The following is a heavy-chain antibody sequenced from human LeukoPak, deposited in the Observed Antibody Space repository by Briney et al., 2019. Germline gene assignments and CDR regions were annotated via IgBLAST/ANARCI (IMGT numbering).Heavy chain of an antibody. CDR3: ASEYKYDSSGANAFDI. Sequence: ASVKVSCKASGYTLTGHYIHWVRQAPGQGLEWMGWIHPNTGGTKYAQKFQGRVTMTRDASSSTAYMELSSLRSADTAVYYCASEYKYDSSGANAFDIWSQGTMVTVSS. J-gene: IGHJ3*02. CDR2: IHPNTGGT. D-gene: IGHD3-22*01. CDR1: GYTLTGHY. V-gene: IGHV1-2*02.